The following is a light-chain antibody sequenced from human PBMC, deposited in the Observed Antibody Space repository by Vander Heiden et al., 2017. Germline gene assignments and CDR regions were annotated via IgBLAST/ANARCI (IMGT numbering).Light chain of an antibody. CDR2: QDS. CDR1: KLGDKY. CDR3: QAWDSSTVV. J-gene: IGLJ2*01. Sequence: SYELTQPPSVSVSPGQTASITCSGDKLGDKYACWYQQKPGQSPVLVIYQDSKRPSGFPERFSGSTSGTTATLTISGTQAVDEADYYCQAWDSSTVVFGGGTKLTVL. V-gene: IGLV3-1*01.